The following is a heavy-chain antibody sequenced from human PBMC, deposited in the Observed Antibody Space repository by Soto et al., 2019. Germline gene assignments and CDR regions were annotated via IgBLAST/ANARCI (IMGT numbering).Heavy chain of an antibody. CDR1: GTSISIYY. J-gene: IGHJ4*02. CDR2: IHYSGTT. D-gene: IGHD4-17*01. V-gene: IGHV4-59*01. CDR3: ARTTAVPNTLRSRYFFDY. Sequence: ASEALSLTCTGSGTSISIYYWSWIRQPPGKGLEWIANIHYSGTTNYNPSLKSRVTISVDLSKNRFSLRLSSVTTADTALYYCARTTAVPNTLRSRYFFDYWGQGTLVTVSS.